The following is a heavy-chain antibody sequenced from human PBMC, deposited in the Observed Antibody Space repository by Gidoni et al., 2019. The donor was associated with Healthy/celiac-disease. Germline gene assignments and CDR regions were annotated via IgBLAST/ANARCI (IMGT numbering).Heavy chain of an antibody. D-gene: IGHD2-21*01. V-gene: IGHV3-23*01. J-gene: IGHJ3*02. CDR3: AKDMRQDDCGGDCPALDAFDI. Sequence: EVQLLESGGGLVQPGGSLRLSCAASGFTFSSYAMSWVRQAPGKGLEWDSAISGSGGSTYYADSVKGRFTISRDNSKNTLYLQMNSLRAEDTAVYYCAKDMRQDDCGGDCPALDAFDIWGQGTMVTVSS. CDR2: ISGSGGST. CDR1: GFTFSSYA.